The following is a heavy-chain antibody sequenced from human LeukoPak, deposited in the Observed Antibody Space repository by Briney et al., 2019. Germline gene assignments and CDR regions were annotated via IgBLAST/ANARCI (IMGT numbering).Heavy chain of an antibody. CDR3: VRYCSSTTCYTRAVDY. J-gene: IGHJ4*02. CDR1: GYSITSGYN. D-gene: IGHD2-2*02. V-gene: IGHV4-38-2*02. Sequence: SETLSLTCTVSGYSITSGYNWAWIRQPPGKVPEWIGSIYHSGSAYYNPSLTSRVTISVDTSENQFSLKLSSVTAADTAVYYCVRYCSSTTCYTRAVDYWGQGTLVTVSS. CDR2: IYHSGSA.